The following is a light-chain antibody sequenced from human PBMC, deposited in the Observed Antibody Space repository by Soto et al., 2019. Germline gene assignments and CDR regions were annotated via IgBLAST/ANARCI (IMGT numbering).Light chain of an antibody. CDR1: QRVGSTY. CDR3: RHDGDSPFT. J-gene: IGKJ1*01. V-gene: IGKV3-20*01. CDR2: GTF. Sequence: EVVLTQSPGTLSLSPGKRATLSCRASQRVGSTYLAWYQQIPGQAPRLLIYGTFTRATAIPYRFSGSGSGTDCTLTIFRLEPGEFTVYCCRHDGDSPFTFGQGTKVEIK.